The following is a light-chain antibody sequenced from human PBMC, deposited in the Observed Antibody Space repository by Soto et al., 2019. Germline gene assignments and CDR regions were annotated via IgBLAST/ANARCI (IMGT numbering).Light chain of an antibody. Sequence: VMSQSQDTLAVSPGKRATLSCRASQSVSSKLAWYQQKPGQTPRLLIYGASTRATGIPARFSGSGSGTDFTLIITSLQPEDFAIYCCQQSYSSPLTFGGGTKVDIK. CDR2: GAS. V-gene: IGKV3D-15*01. CDR3: QQSYSSPLT. J-gene: IGKJ4*02. CDR1: QSVSSK.